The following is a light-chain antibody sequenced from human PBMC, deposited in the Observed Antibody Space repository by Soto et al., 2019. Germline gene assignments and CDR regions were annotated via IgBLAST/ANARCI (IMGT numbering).Light chain of an antibody. J-gene: IGKJ4*01. CDR3: QQYNSMLS. CDR1: HDVSRN. Sequence: DIQMTQSPSSLSASEGDRVTITCQSSHDVSRNLNWFQQKPGEAHQLLIYDASNLERGVPSRFSGSESGTDFTLTISSLQPEDVATYYCQQYNSMLSFGGGTEVEIK. V-gene: IGKV1-33*01. CDR2: DAS.